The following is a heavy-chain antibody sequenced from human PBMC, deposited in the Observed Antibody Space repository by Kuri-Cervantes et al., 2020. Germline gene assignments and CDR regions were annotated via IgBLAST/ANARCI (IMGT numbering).Heavy chain of an antibody. CDR2: ISWNSGSV. D-gene: IGHD2-21*02. J-gene: IGHJ6*02. CDR3: ARGDLVVTAIRGDYYYYGMDV. V-gene: IGHV3-9*01. Sequence: GGSLRLSCAASGFGFDNYAMHWVRQAPGKGLEWVSGISWNSGSVGYADSVKGRFTISRDNAKNSLYLQMNSLRAEDTAVYYCARGDLVVTAIRGDYYYYGMDVWGQGTTVTVSS. CDR1: GFGFDNYA.